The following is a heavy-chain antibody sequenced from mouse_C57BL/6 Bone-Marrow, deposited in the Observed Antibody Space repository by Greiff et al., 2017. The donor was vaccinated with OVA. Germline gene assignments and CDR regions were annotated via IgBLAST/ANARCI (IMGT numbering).Heavy chain of an antibody. CDR3: TRPGSGPYYYAMDY. D-gene: IGHD3-2*02. Sequence: EVKVEESGGGLVQPGGSMKLSCAASGFTFSDAWMDWVRQSPEKGLEWVAEIRNKANNHATYYAESVKGRFTISRDDSKSSVYLQMNSLRAEDTGIYYCTRPGSGPYYYAMDYWGQGTSVTVSS. J-gene: IGHJ4*01. V-gene: IGHV6-6*01. CDR2: IRNKANNHAT. CDR1: GFTFSDAW.